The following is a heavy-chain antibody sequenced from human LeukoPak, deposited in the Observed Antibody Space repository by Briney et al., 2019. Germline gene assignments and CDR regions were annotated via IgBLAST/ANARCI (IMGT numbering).Heavy chain of an antibody. V-gene: IGHV3-53*01. CDR3: ASTLVGITSGYS. D-gene: IGHD3-22*01. J-gene: IGHJ5*02. CDR1: GLTFSSNY. CDR2: TYSGGST. Sequence: GGSLRLSCASSGLTFSSNYMSWVRQAPGKGLEWVSVTYSGGSTYYADSVKGRFTISRDKSKNTLYLQMNSLRAEDMAMYYCASTLVGITSGYSWGQGTLVIVSS.